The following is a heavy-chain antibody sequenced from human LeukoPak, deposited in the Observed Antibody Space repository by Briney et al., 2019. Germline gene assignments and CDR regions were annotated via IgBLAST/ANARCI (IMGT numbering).Heavy chain of an antibody. CDR1: GGTFSSYA. J-gene: IGHJ5*02. D-gene: IGHD3-3*01. CDR3: ARGSVPFGVLNNWFDP. Sequence: SVKVSCKASGGTFSSYAIGWVRQAPGQGLEWMGGIIPIFGTANYAQKFQGRVTITTDESTSTAYMELSSLRSEDTAVYYCARGSVPFGVLNNWFDPWGQGTLVTVSS. V-gene: IGHV1-69*05. CDR2: IIPIFGTA.